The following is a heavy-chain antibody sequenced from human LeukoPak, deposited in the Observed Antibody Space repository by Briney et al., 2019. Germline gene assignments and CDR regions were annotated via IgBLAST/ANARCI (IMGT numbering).Heavy chain of an antibody. CDR3: ARTREYSSSWYFPPFDP. Sequence: ASVKVSCKASGHTFTGYYMNWVRQAPGQGLEWMGWTNPNSGRTNYAQNFQGRVTMTRDPSISTAYMELNSPTSNDTAVYYCARTREYSSSWYFPPFDPWGQGTLVTVSS. CDR2: TNPNSGRT. D-gene: IGHD6-13*01. J-gene: IGHJ5*02. V-gene: IGHV1-2*02. CDR1: GHTFTGYY.